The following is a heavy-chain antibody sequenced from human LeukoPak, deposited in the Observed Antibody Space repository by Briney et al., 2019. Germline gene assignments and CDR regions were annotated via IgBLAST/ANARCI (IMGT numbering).Heavy chain of an antibody. CDR3: AVETAETYGMGV. CDR1: GYTFTGYY. CDR2: INPNSGGT. Sequence: GASVKVSCKASGYTFTGYYVHWVRQAPGQGLEWMGWINPNSGGTNCAQKFQGWVTMTRDTSISTAYMELSRLISDDTAVYYCAVETAETYGMGVWGQGTTVTVSS. V-gene: IGHV1-2*04. J-gene: IGHJ6*02. D-gene: IGHD2-21*02.